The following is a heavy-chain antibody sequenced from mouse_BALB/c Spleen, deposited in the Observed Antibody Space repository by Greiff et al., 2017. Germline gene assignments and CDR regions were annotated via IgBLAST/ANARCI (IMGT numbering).Heavy chain of an antibody. CDR1: GFTFSSFG. Sequence: EVQLVESGGGLVQPGGSRKLSCAASGFTFSSFGMHWVRQAPEKGLEWVAYISSGSSTIYYADTVKGRFTISRDNPKNTLFLQMTSLRSEDTAMYYCARWATARSMDYWGQGTSVTVSS. V-gene: IGHV5-17*02. CDR2: ISSGSSTI. CDR3: ARWATARSMDY. J-gene: IGHJ4*01. D-gene: IGHD3-2*01.